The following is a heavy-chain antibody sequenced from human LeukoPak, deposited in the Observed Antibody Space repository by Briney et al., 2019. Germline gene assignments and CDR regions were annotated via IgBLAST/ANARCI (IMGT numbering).Heavy chain of an antibody. CDR2: IYTSGST. CDR3: ARASKDYYDSSGYIGY. V-gene: IGHV4-61*02. Sequence: SQTLSLTCTVSGFSISSGSYYWSWLRQPAGKGLEWIVRIYTSGSTNYNPSLKSRVTISVDTSKNQFSLKLSSVTAADTAVYYCARASKDYYDSSGYIGYWGQGTLVTVSS. CDR1: GFSISSGSYY. D-gene: IGHD3-22*01. J-gene: IGHJ4*02.